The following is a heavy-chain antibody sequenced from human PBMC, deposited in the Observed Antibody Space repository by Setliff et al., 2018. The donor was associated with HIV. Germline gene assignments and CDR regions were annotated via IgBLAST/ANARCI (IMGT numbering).Heavy chain of an antibody. D-gene: IGHD5-12*01. V-gene: IGHV1-18*01. CDR1: GYTFNNYG. Sequence: ASVKVSCKASGYTFNNYGISWVRQAPGQGLEWMGWINTHSGYTNYAQNVQGRVTVTMDKSTSTAYMELRSLKSDDTAVYYCAGGKTWLRFLDYWGQGTLVTVSS. CDR3: AGGKTWLRFLDY. CDR2: INTHSGYT. J-gene: IGHJ4*02.